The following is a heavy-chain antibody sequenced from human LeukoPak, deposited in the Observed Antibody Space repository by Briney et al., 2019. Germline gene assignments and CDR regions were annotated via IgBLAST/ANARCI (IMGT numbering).Heavy chain of an antibody. CDR3: ARTRSLTPPFDY. V-gene: IGHV3-48*03. D-gene: IGHD3-16*02. Sequence: GGSLRLSCAASGFTFSSYEMNWVRQAPGKGLEWVSYISSSGSTIYYADSVKGRFTISRDNAKNSLYLQMNSLRAEDTAVYYCARTRSLTPPFDYWGQGTLVTVSS. CDR1: GFTFSSYE. CDR2: ISSSGSTI. J-gene: IGHJ4*02.